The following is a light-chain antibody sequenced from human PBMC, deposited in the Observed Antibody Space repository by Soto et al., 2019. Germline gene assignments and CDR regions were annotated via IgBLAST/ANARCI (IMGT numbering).Light chain of an antibody. Sequence: QSALTQPASVSGSPGQSITISCTGTSSDVGSYNLVSWYQQYPGKAPKLMIYEDTKRPSGVSNRFSGSKSGNTASLTISGLQTEDEADYYCSSYVGSWVFGGGTKLTVL. CDR1: SSDVGSYNL. V-gene: IGLV2-23*01. CDR2: EDT. CDR3: SSYVGSWV. J-gene: IGLJ3*02.